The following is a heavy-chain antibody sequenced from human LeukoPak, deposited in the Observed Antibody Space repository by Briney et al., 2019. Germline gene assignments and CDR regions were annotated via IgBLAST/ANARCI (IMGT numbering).Heavy chain of an antibody. V-gene: IGHV3-7*01. CDR1: GFTFSSYW. CDR3: GRDILEMATITAPDAFDI. Sequence: GGSLRLSCAASGFTFSSYWRSWVRQAPGKGLERVANIKQDGSEKYYVDSVRGRFTISRDNTKNSLSLQKNILRAEHTAVYYCGRDILEMATITAPDAFDIWGQGTMVTVSS. CDR2: IKQDGSEK. D-gene: IGHD5-24*01. J-gene: IGHJ3*02.